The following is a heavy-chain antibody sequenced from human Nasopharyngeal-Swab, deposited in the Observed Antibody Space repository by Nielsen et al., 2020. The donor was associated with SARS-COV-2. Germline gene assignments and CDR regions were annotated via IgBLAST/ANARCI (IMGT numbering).Heavy chain of an antibody. D-gene: IGHD3-22*01. V-gene: IGHV3-30*03. Sequence: GESLKISCAASGFTFSSYGMHWVRQAPGKGLEWVAVISYDGSNKYYADSVKGRFTISRDNAKNSLYLQMNSLRAEDTAVYYCARDQLRSSGYYTLGAFDIWGQVTIVSVSS. CDR2: ISYDGSNK. J-gene: IGHJ3*02. CDR1: GFTFSSYG. CDR3: ARDQLRSSGYYTLGAFDI.